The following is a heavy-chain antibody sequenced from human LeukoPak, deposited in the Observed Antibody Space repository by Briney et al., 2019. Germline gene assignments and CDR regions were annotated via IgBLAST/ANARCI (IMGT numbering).Heavy chain of an antibody. V-gene: IGHV3-9*01. D-gene: IGHD3-22*01. CDR3: ARGGMIVVPKGAFDI. CDR1: GFTFDDYA. J-gene: IGHJ3*02. CDR2: ISWNSGGI. Sequence: GGSLRLSCAASGFTFDDYAMHWVRHAPGKGLEWVSSISWNSGGIGYADSVKGRFTISRDNAKNSLYLQMNSLRAEDRAVYYCARGGMIVVPKGAFDIWGQGTMVTVSS.